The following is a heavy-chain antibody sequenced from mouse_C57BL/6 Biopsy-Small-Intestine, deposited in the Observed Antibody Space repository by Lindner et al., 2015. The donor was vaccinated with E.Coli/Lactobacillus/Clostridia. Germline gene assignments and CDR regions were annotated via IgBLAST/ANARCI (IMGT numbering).Heavy chain of an antibody. Sequence: VQLQESGAELVKPGASVKIPCKVSGYAFSSYWTNWVKQRPGKGLEWIGQIYPGDGDTNYNGKFKGKATLTADKSSSTAYMHLSSLTSEDSAVYFCARHYGSSSGSAMDYWGQGTSVTVSS. J-gene: IGHJ4*01. CDR2: IYPGDGDT. D-gene: IGHD1-1*01. V-gene: IGHV1-80*01. CDR1: GYAFSSYW. CDR3: ARHYGSSSGSAMDY.